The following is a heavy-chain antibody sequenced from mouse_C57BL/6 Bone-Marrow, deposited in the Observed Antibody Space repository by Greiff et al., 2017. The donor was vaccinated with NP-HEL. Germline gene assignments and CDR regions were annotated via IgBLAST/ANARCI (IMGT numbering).Heavy chain of an antibody. Sequence: VQLQQSGPGMVKPSQSLSLTCTVTGYSITSGYDWHWIRHFPGNKLEWMGYISYSGSTNYNPSLKSRISITHDTSKNHFFLKLNSVTTEDTATYYCARNRGWLGLDAMDYWGQGTSVTVSS. CDR2: ISYSGST. V-gene: IGHV3-1*01. J-gene: IGHJ4*01. CDR3: ARNRGWLGLDAMDY. CDR1: GYSITSGYD. D-gene: IGHD2-3*01.